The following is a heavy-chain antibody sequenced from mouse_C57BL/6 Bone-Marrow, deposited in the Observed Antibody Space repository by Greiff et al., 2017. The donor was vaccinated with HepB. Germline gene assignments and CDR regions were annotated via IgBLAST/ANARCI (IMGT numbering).Heavy chain of an antibody. V-gene: IGHV1-81*01. CDR3: ARDYYGSRFAY. CDR1: GYTFTSYG. Sequence: ESGAELARPGASVKLSCKASGYTFTSYGISWVKQRTGQGLEWIGEIYPRSGNTYYNEKFKGKATLTADKSSSTAYMELRSLTSEDSAVYFCARDYYGSRFAYWGQGTLVTVSA. J-gene: IGHJ3*01. CDR2: IYPRSGNT. D-gene: IGHD1-1*01.